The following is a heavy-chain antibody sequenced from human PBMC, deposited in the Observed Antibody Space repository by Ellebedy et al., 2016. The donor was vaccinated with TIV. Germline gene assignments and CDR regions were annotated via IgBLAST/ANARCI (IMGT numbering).Heavy chain of an antibody. CDR2: INPSGTT. J-gene: IGHJ4*02. CDR3: ARARGQYLYGSGSYFTN. CDR1: GGSFRGYF. D-gene: IGHD3-10*01. V-gene: IGHV4-34*01. Sequence: MPSETLSLTCGVYGGSFRGYFWSWIRQPPGKGLEWIGEINPSGTTNYNPSLKSRVTLSVDTPKNQFSLRLTSVTAADTAVYYCARARGQYLYGSGSYFTNWGQGEVVTASS.